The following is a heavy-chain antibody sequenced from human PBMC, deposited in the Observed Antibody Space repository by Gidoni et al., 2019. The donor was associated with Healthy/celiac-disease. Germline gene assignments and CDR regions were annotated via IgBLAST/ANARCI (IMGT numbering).Heavy chain of an antibody. CDR1: GFPVSSNY. D-gene: IGHD6-13*01. Sequence: AASGFPVSSNYMSWVRQAPGKGLEWVSVIYSGGSTYYADSVKGRFTISRDNSKNTLYRQMNSLRAEDTAVYYCARDPAAGSRGADYWGQGTLVTVSS. CDR3: ARDPAAGSRGADY. V-gene: IGHV3-66*01. CDR2: IYSGGST. J-gene: IGHJ4*02.